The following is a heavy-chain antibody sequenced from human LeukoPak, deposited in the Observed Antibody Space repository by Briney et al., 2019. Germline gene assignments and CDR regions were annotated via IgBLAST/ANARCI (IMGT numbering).Heavy chain of an antibody. CDR1: GYSFTNYW. D-gene: IGHD2-2*01. CDR3: ARHPDCTRTSCYVDYYGMDV. J-gene: IGHJ6*02. CDR2: IYPGDSDT. Sequence: GESLKITCKGSGYSFTNYWIGWVRQLPGKGLEWMGIIYPGDSDTIYSPSFQGRVTISADKSISTAYLQWSSLKASDTAMYYCARHPDCTRTSCYVDYYGMDVWGQGTTVTVSS. V-gene: IGHV5-51*01.